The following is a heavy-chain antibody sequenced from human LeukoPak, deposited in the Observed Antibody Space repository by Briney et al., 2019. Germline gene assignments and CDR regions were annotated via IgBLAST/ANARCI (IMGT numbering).Heavy chain of an antibody. J-gene: IGHJ4*02. Sequence: GGSLRLSCAASGFTFSSYVMTWVRQAPGRGLEWVSGISGSAGNTYYADSVKGRFTISRDNSKNTLDLQMNSLRAEDTAEYYCAKVDPGYDRSGYYDNWGQGTLVTVSS. CDR2: ISGSAGNT. CDR1: GFTFSSYV. D-gene: IGHD3-22*01. CDR3: AKVDPGYDRSGYYDN. V-gene: IGHV3-23*01.